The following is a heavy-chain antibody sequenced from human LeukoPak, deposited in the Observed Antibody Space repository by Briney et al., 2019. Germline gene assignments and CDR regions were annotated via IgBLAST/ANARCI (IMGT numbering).Heavy chain of an antibody. Sequence: GGSLRLSCAASEFTFSRYAMSWVRQAPGKGLEWVSVISGGGGSTYYADSVKGRFTISRDNSKNTLYLQMNSLRAEDTAVYYCAKDALNYDSLTGIDYWGQGTLFTVSS. J-gene: IGHJ4*02. CDR1: EFTFSRYA. CDR3: AKDALNYDSLTGIDY. V-gene: IGHV3-23*01. D-gene: IGHD3-9*01. CDR2: ISGGGGST.